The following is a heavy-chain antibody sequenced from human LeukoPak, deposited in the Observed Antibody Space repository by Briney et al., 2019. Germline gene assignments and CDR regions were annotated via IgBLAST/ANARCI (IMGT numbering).Heavy chain of an antibody. D-gene: IGHD1-26*01. CDR2: ILYDGTNK. V-gene: IGHV3-30*02. Sequence: GGSLRLSCAASGFTFSSYGIHWVRQAPGKGLEWVAYILYDGTNKSFAESVKGRFTISRDNSKYTVYLYMNSLRLDDTGVYFCGKEEEIGSPIDYWGQGTLVTVSS. CDR1: GFTFSSYG. CDR3: GKEEEIGSPIDY. J-gene: IGHJ4*02.